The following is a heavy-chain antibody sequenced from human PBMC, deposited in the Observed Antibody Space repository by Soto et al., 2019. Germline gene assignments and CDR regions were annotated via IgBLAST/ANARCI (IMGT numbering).Heavy chain of an antibody. CDR3: ARVGSGDIVVVAAIDY. CDR1: GGSISSGDYY. Sequence: QVQLQESGPGLVKPSQTLSLTCSVCGGSISSGDYYWSWVRQHPGKGMEWIGYIFYSGSTYYNPSLKSRVTLSVDTPKNQFSLKLSSVTAADTAVYYCARVGSGDIVVVAAIDYWGQGTLVTVSS. CDR2: IFYSGST. D-gene: IGHD2-15*01. J-gene: IGHJ4*02. V-gene: IGHV4-31*03.